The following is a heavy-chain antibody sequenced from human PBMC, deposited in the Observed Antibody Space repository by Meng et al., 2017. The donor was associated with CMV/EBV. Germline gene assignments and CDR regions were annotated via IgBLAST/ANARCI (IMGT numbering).Heavy chain of an antibody. CDR2: IRYDGSNK. CDR1: GFTFSSYG. CDR3: AKDRGYYDSSGYNPMGDYYGMDV. D-gene: IGHD3-22*01. Sequence: GESLKISCAASGFTFSSYGMHWVRQAPDKGLEWVAFIRYDGSNKYYADSVKGRFTISRDNSKNTLYLQMNSLRAEDTAVYYCAKDRGYYDSSGYNPMGDYYGMDVWGQGTTVTVSS. J-gene: IGHJ6*02. V-gene: IGHV3-30*02.